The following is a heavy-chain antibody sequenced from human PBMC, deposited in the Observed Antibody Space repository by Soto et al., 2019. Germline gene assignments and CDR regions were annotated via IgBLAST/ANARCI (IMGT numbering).Heavy chain of an antibody. CDR1: GFTFSKYG. J-gene: IGHJ6*03. V-gene: IGHV3-30*18. Sequence: QLVESGGGVAQPGRSLRLSCEASGFTFSKYGMHWVRQAPGKGLEWVAIISYDGSQKYYSDSVRGRITISRDNSKNTVYLQMDSLGAGDTATYYCAKGGVPVGMPGFYYMTSGAKGSRSPSP. D-gene: IGHD2-2*01. CDR2: ISYDGSQK. CDR3: AKGGVPVGMPGFYYMTS.